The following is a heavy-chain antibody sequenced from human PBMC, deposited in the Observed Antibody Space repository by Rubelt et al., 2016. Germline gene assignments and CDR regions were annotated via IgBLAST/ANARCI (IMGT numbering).Heavy chain of an antibody. V-gene: IGHV5-10-1*03. CDR3: ARRKRMGYFDY. D-gene: IGHD2-8*01. Sequence: EVQLVQSGAEVKKPGESLRISCKGSGYSFTSYWISWVRQMPGKGLEWMGRIDPSDSYTNYSRSLQGYVTTFADKSISMAYREWGSLKGSDTSMYDCARRKRMGYFDYWGQGTLVTVSS. J-gene: IGHJ4*02. CDR2: IDPSDSYT. CDR1: GYSFTSYW.